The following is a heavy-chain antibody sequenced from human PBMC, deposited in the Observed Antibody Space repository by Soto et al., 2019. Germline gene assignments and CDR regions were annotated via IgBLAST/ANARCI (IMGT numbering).Heavy chain of an antibody. CDR3: ARYRREAVAGYTLDN. J-gene: IGHJ4*02. Sequence: SETLSLTCTVSGGSISSNYWTWIRHPPGKGLEWIGYVYNSGSTNYNPSLKSRVTISEDTSKSQFSLKVNSMTAADTAVYYCARYRREAVAGYTLDNWGQGILVTVS. V-gene: IGHV4-59*01. CDR2: VYNSGST. CDR1: GGSISSNY. D-gene: IGHD6-13*01.